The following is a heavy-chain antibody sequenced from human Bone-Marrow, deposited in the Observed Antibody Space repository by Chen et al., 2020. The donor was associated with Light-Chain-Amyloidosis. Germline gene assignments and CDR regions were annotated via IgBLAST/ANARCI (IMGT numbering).Heavy chain of an antibody. CDR3: VKSFAPHWYYMDV. CDR2: ISWNSGIM. D-gene: IGHD1-1*01. Sequence: EAQLVEYGGGLVQPGRSLRLSCAASGFTFDDFAMHWVRQAPGKGLEWVSGISWNSGIMGYAESVRGRFNISRDNAKNSLDLQMSSLRPEDTALYYCVKSFAPHWYYMDVWGKGTSVTVSS. CDR1: GFTFDDFA. V-gene: IGHV3-9*01. J-gene: IGHJ6*03.